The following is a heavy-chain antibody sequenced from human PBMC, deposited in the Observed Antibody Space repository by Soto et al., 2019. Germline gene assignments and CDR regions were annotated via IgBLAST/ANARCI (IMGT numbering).Heavy chain of an antibody. CDR3: ARSGHTFGGVV. D-gene: IGHD3-16*01. V-gene: IGHV4-59*11. Sequence: PSETLSLTCTVSGASMTDHYCSWIRQPPGKGLEYIGYIFYTGNTNYNSSFGSRVTMSIDMSRNQISLNLKSVTAADTAVYYCARSGHTFGGVVWGQGILVTVSS. CDR2: IFYTGNT. J-gene: IGHJ4*02. CDR1: GASMTDHY.